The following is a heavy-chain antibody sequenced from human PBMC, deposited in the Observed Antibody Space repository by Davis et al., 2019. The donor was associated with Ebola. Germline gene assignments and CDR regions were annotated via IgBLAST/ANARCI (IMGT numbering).Heavy chain of an antibody. CDR1: GGTFSSYA. Sequence: SVKVSCKASGGTFSSYAISWVRQAPGQGLEWMGGIIPIFGTANYAQKFQGRVTLTRDTSTSTVYMELYSLTSEDTAVYYCARAGYSNFFDYWGQGTLVTVSS. D-gene: IGHD5-18*01. CDR2: IIPIFGTA. V-gene: IGHV1-69*05. J-gene: IGHJ4*02. CDR3: ARAGYSNFFDY.